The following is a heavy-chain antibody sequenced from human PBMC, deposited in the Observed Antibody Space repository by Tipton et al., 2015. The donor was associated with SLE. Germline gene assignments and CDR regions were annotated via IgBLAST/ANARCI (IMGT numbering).Heavy chain of an antibody. CDR1: GGSFSDYY. D-gene: IGHD4-23*01. J-gene: IGHJ3*02. V-gene: IGHV4-34*01. Sequence: TLSLTCAVYGGSFSDYYWTWIRQPPGKGLECLGEVYHSGTTNYNPSLQSRVTISIDTSKNQFSLKLKSVTAADTAVYYCATSTYGGNSYASFDIWGQGTMVSVSS. CDR3: ATSTYGGNSYASFDI. CDR2: VYHSGTT.